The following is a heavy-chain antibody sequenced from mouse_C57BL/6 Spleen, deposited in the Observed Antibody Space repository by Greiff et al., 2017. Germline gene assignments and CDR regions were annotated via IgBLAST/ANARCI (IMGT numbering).Heavy chain of an antibody. J-gene: IGHJ3*01. CDR1: GFTFSDYY. V-gene: IGHV5-16*01. CDR3: ARGEGSRGGFAY. CDR2: INYDGSST. D-gene: IGHD1-1*01. Sequence: EVHLVESEGGLVQPGSSMKLSCTASGFTFSDYYMAWVRQVPEKGLEWVANINYDGSSTYYLDSLKSRFIISRDNAKNILYLQMSSLKYEDTATYYCARGEGSRGGFAYWGQGTLVTVSA.